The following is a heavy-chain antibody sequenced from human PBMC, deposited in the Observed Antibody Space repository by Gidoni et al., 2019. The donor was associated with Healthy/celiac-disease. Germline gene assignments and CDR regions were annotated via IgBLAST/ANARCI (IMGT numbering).Heavy chain of an antibody. J-gene: IGHJ4*02. D-gene: IGHD2-8*02. Sequence: EVQLVESGGGLVKPGVSLGLSCAASGFTFSSYSMNWVRQAQGKGLAWVSSISSSSSYIYYADSVKGRFTISRDNAKNSLYLQMNSLRAEDTAVYYCARNGGVRENYWGQGTLVTVSS. CDR3: ARNGGVRENY. CDR2: ISSSSSYI. CDR1: GFTFSSYS. V-gene: IGHV3-21*01.